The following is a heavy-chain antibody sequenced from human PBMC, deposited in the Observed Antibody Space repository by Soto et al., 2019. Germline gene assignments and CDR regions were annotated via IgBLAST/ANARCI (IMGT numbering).Heavy chain of an antibody. V-gene: IGHV4-59*01. J-gene: IGHJ6*02. Sequence: SETLSLTCTVSGGSISSYYWSWIRQPPGKGLEWIGYIYYSGSTNYNPSLKSRVTISVDTSKNQFSLKLSSVTAADTAVYYCARDRVVYEPVVYYSGMDVWGQGTTVTVSS. CDR2: IYYSGST. CDR1: GGSISSYY. D-gene: IGHD2-8*02. CDR3: ARDRVVYEPVVYYSGMDV.